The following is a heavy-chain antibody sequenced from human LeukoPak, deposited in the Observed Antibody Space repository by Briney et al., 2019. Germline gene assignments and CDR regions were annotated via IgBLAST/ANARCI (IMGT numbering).Heavy chain of an antibody. CDR1: GFTFSNYA. V-gene: IGHV3-23*01. D-gene: IGHD3-16*02. CDR3: AKDRDYVWGSYRYLDAFDI. Sequence: GGSLRLSCAASGFTFSNYAMTWVRQAPGKGLECVLAISGSGGSTYYADSVKGRFTVSRDNSKSTLYLQMNSLRAEDTAVYYCAKDRDYVWGSYRYLDAFDIWGQGTMVTVSS. J-gene: IGHJ3*02. CDR2: ISGSGGST.